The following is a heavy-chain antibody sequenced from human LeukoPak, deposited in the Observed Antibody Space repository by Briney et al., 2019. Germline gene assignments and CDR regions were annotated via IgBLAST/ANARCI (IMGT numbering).Heavy chain of an antibody. J-gene: IGHJ4*02. V-gene: IGHV3-66*01. D-gene: IGHD5-18*01. Sequence: PGGSLRLSCAASGFTVRTNYMSWVRQAPGKGPEWVSVLYSGGNTYYADSVKGRFTISRDDSKNTLYLQMSSLRVEDTAVYYCARVGSGDIYGYGDYWGQGTLVTVSS. CDR2: LYSGGNT. CDR3: ARVGSGDIYGYGDY. CDR1: GFTVRTNY.